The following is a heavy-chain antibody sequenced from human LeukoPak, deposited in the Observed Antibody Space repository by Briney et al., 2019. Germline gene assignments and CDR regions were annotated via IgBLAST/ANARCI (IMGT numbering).Heavy chain of an antibody. D-gene: IGHD2-2*03. V-gene: IGHV3-33*01. CDR3: ARDWIDRSLDY. Sequence: PGRSLRLSCAASGFSFSDFCIHWARQAPGKGLEWVAVLSPHANYEYYAASVQGRFAISRDDSKNTVYLQMNSLRDEETAVYYCARDWIDRSLDYWGLGTLVTVSS. CDR1: GFSFSDFC. J-gene: IGHJ4*02. CDR2: LSPHANYE.